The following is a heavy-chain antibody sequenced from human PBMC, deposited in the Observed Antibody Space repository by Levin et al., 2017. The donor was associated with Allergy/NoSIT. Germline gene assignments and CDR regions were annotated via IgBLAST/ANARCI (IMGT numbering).Heavy chain of an antibody. CDR1: GFTFSSYA. J-gene: IGHJ3*02. V-gene: IGHV3-23*01. CDR3: AKFTRPAGVYDSSESYDM. Sequence: PGGSLRLSCAASGFTFSSYAMSWVRQAPGKGLEWVSGIHDSGRYTYYADSVKGRFTISRDNSKNTLYLQMNSLGVEDTALYYCAKFTRPAGVYDSSESYDMWGQGTMVTVSS. D-gene: IGHD3-22*01. CDR2: IHDSGRYT.